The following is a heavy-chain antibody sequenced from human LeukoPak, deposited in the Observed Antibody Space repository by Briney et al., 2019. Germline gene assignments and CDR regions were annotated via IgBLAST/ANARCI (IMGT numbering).Heavy chain of an antibody. CDR2: TYSDGST. CDR1: GFTVSSNF. CDR3: ASDSEKQVDATDV. D-gene: IGHD6-13*01. J-gene: IGHJ6*02. Sequence: GGSLRLSCAASGFTVSSNFWTWVRRAPGKGLEWVSITYSDGSTYYADSVKGRFTISSDSSNNTVYLQMNSLRAEDTALYYCASDSEKQVDATDVWGQGTTVTVSS. V-gene: IGHV3-66*01.